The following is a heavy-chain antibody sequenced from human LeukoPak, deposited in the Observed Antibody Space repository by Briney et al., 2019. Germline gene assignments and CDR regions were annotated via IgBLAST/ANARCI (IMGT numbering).Heavy chain of an antibody. CDR2: IHHSGST. D-gene: IGHD5-24*01. Sequence: SETLSLTCTVSGYSISNGYFWGWIRQHPGKGLEWIGTIHHSGSTFYNPSLKSRVTISVDTSKNQFSLKLSSVTAADTAVYYCARVPRRDGYNHWIDPWGQGTLVTVSS. CDR3: ARVPRRDGYNHWIDP. J-gene: IGHJ5*02. CDR1: GYSISNGYF. V-gene: IGHV4-38-2*02.